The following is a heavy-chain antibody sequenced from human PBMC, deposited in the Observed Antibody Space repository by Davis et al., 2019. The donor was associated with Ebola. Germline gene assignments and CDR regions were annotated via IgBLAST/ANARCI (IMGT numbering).Heavy chain of an antibody. CDR3: ARGWLRTKFDY. CDR2: TYYSSKWYI. D-gene: IGHD1-1*01. J-gene: IGHJ4*02. V-gene: IGHV6-1*01. CDR1: GDSVSSGG. Sequence: HSQTLSLTCAISGDSVSSGGWNWIRQSPSRGLEWLGRTYYSSKWYIDYAESVKSRIIINPDTSKNQFSLQLNSVTPEDTAVYFCARGWLRTKFDYWGQGTQVTVSS.